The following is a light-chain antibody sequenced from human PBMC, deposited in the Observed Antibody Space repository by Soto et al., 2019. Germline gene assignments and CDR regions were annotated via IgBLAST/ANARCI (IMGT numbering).Light chain of an antibody. Sequence: ESVLTQSPGTLSLSPGERATLSCRASESVRSYLAWYQQKPGQAPRLLIYKASKRATGIPARFSGSGSGTDFTLTVSSLEPEDFAIYYCQQRSDWEFTFGPGTRVDIK. V-gene: IGKV3-11*01. CDR1: ESVRSY. J-gene: IGKJ3*01. CDR3: QQRSDWEFT. CDR2: KAS.